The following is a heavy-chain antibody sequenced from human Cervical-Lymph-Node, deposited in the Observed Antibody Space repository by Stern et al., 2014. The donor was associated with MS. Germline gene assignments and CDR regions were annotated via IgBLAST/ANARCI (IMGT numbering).Heavy chain of an antibody. CDR2: IQAKNEGGTT. CDR1: GFTFSDAW. D-gene: IGHD3-3*01. Sequence: EVQLVESGGGLVKPGGSLRLSCAASGFTFSDAWMTWVRQAPGKGLEWVGRIQAKNEGGTTGYAAPVEGRFTISRDDSYNTLYLQMNSLQIEDTAVYYCTTGGDFWSGYYLDNWGQGTLVTVSS. CDR3: TTGGDFWSGYYLDN. J-gene: IGHJ4*02. V-gene: IGHV3-15*01.